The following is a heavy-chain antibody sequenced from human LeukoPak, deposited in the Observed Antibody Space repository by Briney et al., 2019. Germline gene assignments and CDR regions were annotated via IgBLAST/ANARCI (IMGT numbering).Heavy chain of an antibody. CDR1: GGSISNYY. Sequence: SETLSLTCTVSGGSISNYYWSWIRQPPGKGLEWIGHIYYSGATKYNPSLKSRITIPVDTSKNQFSLMLSSVTAADTAVYYCARFGITVVRGGKYYFDYWGQGTLVTVSS. J-gene: IGHJ4*02. CDR3: ARFGITVVRGGKYYFDY. V-gene: IGHV4-59*08. D-gene: IGHD3-10*01. CDR2: IYYSGAT.